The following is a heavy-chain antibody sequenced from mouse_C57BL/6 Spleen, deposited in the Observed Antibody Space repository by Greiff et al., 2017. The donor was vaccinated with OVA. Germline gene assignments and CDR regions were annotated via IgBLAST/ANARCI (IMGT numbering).Heavy chain of an antibody. D-gene: IGHD4-1*01. Sequence: VQLKESGGGLVKPGGSLKLSCAASGFTFSDYGMHWVRQAPEKGLEWVAYISSGSSTIYYADTVKGRFTISRDNAKNTLFLQMTSLRSEDTAMYYFARTGPYAMDYWGQGTSVTVSS. CDR1: GFTFSDYG. CDR3: ARTGPYAMDY. CDR2: ISSGSSTI. V-gene: IGHV5-17*01. J-gene: IGHJ4*01.